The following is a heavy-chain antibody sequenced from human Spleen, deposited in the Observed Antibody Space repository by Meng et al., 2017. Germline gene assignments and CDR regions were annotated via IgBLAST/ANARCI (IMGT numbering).Heavy chain of an antibody. V-gene: IGHV1-2*02. D-gene: IGHD3-3*01. CDR1: GYTFSGYY. CDR3: ATIRNYDFWSGLRNYYYYYGMDV. CDR2: INPNSGGT. J-gene: IGHJ6*02. Sequence: ASVKVSCKASGYTFSGYYMHWVRQARGQGLEWMGWINPNSGGTNYAENFQGRVTMTRDTSITTAYMELSRLKSDDTAVYYCATIRNYDFWSGLRNYYYYYGMDVWGQGTTVTVSS.